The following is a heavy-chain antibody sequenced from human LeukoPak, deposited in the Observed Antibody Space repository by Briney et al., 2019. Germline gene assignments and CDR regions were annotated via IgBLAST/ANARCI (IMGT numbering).Heavy chain of an antibody. CDR1: EFTFNNYA. V-gene: IGHV3-23*01. CDR2: ISGGGETT. D-gene: IGHD4-17*01. Sequence: GGSLRLSCAASEFTFNNYAMNWVRQAPGKGLEWVSSISGGGETTYYADSAKGRFTTSRDNSQNTLYLQMNSLRAEDTAVYYCARDYADYVGYFFFDYWGQGTLVTVSS. CDR3: ARDYADYVGYFFFDY. J-gene: IGHJ4*02.